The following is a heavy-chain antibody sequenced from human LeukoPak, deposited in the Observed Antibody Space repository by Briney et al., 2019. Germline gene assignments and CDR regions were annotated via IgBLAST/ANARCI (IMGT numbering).Heavy chain of an antibody. CDR1: GFTVSNNR. CDR2: IYSDGNT. Sequence: GGSLRLSCAASGFTVSNNRLSWVRQAPGMGLEWVSTIYSDGNTYYPDSVKGQFTISRDGSKNTLYLQLNSLRTEDTAVYYCVREREGSNSEHWGQGTLVTVSS. J-gene: IGHJ1*01. V-gene: IGHV3-53*01. CDR3: VREREGSNSEH. D-gene: IGHD1-26*01.